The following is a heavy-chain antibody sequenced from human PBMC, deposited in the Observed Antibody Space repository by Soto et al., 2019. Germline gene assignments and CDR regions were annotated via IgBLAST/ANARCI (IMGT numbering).Heavy chain of an antibody. CDR2: ISGSGGSA. J-gene: IGHJ5*02. CDR1: GFTFSNYA. V-gene: IGHV3-23*01. Sequence: PGGSLRLSCAASGFTFSNYAMTWVRQGPGKGLEWVSAISGSGGSAYYADSVKGRFTTSRDNSKNTLYLQMNSLRADDSGVYYCAKDPYSGVLVPVAIGFAPWGPGTLVTVSS. CDR3: AKDPYSGVLVPVAIGFAP. D-gene: IGHD2-2*01.